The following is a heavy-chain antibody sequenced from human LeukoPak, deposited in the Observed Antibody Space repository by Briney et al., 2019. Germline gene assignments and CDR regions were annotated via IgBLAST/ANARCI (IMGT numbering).Heavy chain of an antibody. CDR3: ASSLLYRVFDY. D-gene: IGHD1-1*01. Sequence: GGSLRLSCAASGFTFSNYTMNWVRQAPGKGLEWVSSISSSSSYIFYADSVKGRFTISRDNPKNSLYLQMNSLRAEDTAVYYCASSLLYRVFDYWGQGTLVTVSS. V-gene: IGHV3-21*01. CDR1: GFTFSNYT. CDR2: ISSSSSYI. J-gene: IGHJ4*02.